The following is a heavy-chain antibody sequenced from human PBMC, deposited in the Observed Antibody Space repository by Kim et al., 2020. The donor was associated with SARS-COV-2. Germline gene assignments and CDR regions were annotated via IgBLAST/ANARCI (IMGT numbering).Heavy chain of an antibody. V-gene: IGHV1-69*04. CDR2: IIPILGVT. CDR1: GDTFSGYA. J-gene: IGHJ4*02. Sequence: SVKVSCKASGDTFSGYAISWVRQAPGQGLEWMGRIIPILGVTNYAQKFQGRVTITADKSTSTAYMELSSLRSEDTAVYYCARESLGYYDSSVYPGVYWGQGTLVTVSS. CDR3: ARESLGYYDSSVYPGVY. D-gene: IGHD3-22*01.